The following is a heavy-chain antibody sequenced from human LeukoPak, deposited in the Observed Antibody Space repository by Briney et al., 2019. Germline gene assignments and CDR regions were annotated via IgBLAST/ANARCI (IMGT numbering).Heavy chain of an antibody. D-gene: IGHD1-14*01. CDR2: LRNDESEI. CDR3: VKDTGRGDF. Sequence: GGSLRLSCAASGFIFSNYGMHWVRQAPGKGLEWVGFLRNDESEIFYADSVKGRFTISRDNSKNTLYLQMSSLRDEDTAVYYCVKDTGRGDFWGQGTQVTVSS. CDR1: GFIFSNYG. V-gene: IGHV3-30*02. J-gene: IGHJ4*02.